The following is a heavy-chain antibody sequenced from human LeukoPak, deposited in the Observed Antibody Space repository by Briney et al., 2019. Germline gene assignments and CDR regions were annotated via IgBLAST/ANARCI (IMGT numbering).Heavy chain of an antibody. D-gene: IGHD3-22*01. CDR1: GFTFSNAG. J-gene: IGHJ4*02. V-gene: IGHV3-21*01. CDR2: ISSSSSYI. CDR3: ARGGTMIVGSY. Sequence: GGSLRLSCTASGFTFSNAGMNWVRQAPGKGLEWVSSISSSSSYIYYADSVKGRFTISRDNAKNSLYLQMNSLRAEDTAVYYCARGGTMIVGSYWGQGTLVTVSS.